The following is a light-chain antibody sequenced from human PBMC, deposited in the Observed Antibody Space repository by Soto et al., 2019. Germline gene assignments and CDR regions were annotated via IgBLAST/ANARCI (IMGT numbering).Light chain of an antibody. Sequence: DIPMTQSPSSLSASVGDRVTITCRASQSIGTYLIWYQQKLGKAPDLLIYAASSLQSGVPSRFSGSGTGTDFTLTISSLQPEDCATYYCQQSYSAPPTFGQGTKVEI. CDR2: AAS. CDR1: QSIGTY. J-gene: IGKJ1*01. V-gene: IGKV1-39*01. CDR3: QQSYSAPPT.